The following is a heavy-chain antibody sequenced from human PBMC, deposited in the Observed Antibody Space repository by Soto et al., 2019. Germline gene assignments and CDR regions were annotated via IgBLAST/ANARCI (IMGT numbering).Heavy chain of an antibody. CDR2: ISAHNGNT. CDR3: ARGRYGDY. Sequence: QVHLVQSGAEVKKPGASVKVSCKGSGYAFTTYGITWVRQAPGQGLEWMGWISAHNGNTNYAQKLYGRVTVTRDTSTSTAYMELRSLRSDDTAVYYCARGRYGDYWGQGALVTVSS. V-gene: IGHV1-18*01. J-gene: IGHJ4*02. D-gene: IGHD1-1*01. CDR1: GYAFTTYG.